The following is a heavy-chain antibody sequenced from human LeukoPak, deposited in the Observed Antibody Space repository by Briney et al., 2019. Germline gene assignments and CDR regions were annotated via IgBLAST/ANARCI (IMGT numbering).Heavy chain of an antibody. J-gene: IGHJ6*03. CDR2: IYPSDSDT. V-gene: IGHV5-51*03. Sequence: PGESLKLSCKGSGYSFTSYWIGWVGQMPGKGLEWMGIIYPSDSDTEYSPSFQGQVTISAYKSISTAYLQWSSLKASDTAMYYCARGEVGWELSPTWDYYYYMDVWGKGTTVTVSS. D-gene: IGHD1-26*01. CDR3: ARGEVGWELSPTWDYYYYMDV. CDR1: GYSFTSYW.